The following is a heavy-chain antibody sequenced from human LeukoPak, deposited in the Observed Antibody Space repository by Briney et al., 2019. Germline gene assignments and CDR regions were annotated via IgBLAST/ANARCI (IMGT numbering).Heavy chain of an antibody. Sequence: SETLSLTCTVSGGSISSYYWSWIRQPPGKGLEWIGYIYYSGSTNYNPSLRSRVTVSVHTSKNQFSLKLSSVTAADTAVYYCARHKGRMAAAGFDYWGQGTLVTVSS. CDR1: GGSISSYY. J-gene: IGHJ4*02. CDR3: ARHKGRMAAAGFDY. D-gene: IGHD6-13*01. CDR2: IYYSGST. V-gene: IGHV4-59*08.